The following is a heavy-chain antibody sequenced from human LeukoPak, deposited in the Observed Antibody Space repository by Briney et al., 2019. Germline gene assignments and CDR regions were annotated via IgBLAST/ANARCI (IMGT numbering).Heavy chain of an antibody. CDR1: GGSISSYY. V-gene: IGHV4-59*01. J-gene: IGHJ3*02. CDR3: ARGGYYDSSGHAFDI. Sequence: SETLSLTCTVSGGSISSYYWSWIRQPPGKGLEWIGYIYYSGSTNYNPPLKSRVTISVDTSKNQFSLKLSSVTAADTAVYYCARGGYYDSSGHAFDIWGQGTMVTVSS. D-gene: IGHD3-22*01. CDR2: IYYSGST.